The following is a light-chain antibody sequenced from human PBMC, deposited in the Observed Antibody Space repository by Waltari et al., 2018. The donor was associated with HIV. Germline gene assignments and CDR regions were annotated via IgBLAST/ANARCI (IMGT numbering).Light chain of an antibody. V-gene: IGLV1-47*01. CDR3: SAWDDKLTALV. CDR2: QND. Sequence: QSVLTQPPSASGTPGQRVTISCSGNSYNIGNNFVSWYQQVPGMAPKLLIYQNDQRPSEVPDRFSGSKSGTSASLAISGLRSEDEADYYCSAWDDKLTALVFGGGTKLTDL. CDR1: SYNIGNNF. J-gene: IGLJ2*01.